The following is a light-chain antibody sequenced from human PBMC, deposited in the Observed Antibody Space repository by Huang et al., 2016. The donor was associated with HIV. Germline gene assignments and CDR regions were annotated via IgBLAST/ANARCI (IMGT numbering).Light chain of an antibody. CDR2: DAS. Sequence: DIQMTQSPSTLSGSVGDRVTITCRASQSISNWLAWYQQKPGKAPKLLSYDASSLESGVPSTFSGSGSGTEFTLTISSLQPDDIATYYCQQYNSYPYTFGQGTKLEIK. J-gene: IGKJ2*01. CDR1: QSISNW. CDR3: QQYNSYPYT. V-gene: IGKV1-5*01.